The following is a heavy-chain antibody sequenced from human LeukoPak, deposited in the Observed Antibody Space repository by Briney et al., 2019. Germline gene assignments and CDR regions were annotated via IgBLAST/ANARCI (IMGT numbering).Heavy chain of an antibody. V-gene: IGHV3-11*01. CDR3: AKAPGVDYYYYGMDV. CDR2: ISSSGSTI. J-gene: IGHJ6*02. Sequence: GGSLRLSCAASGFTFSDYYMSWIRQAPGEGLEWVSYISSSGSTIYYADSVKGRFTISRDNSKNTLYLQMNSLRAEDTAVYYCAKAPGVDYYYYGMDVWGQGTTVTVSS. CDR1: GFTFSDYY.